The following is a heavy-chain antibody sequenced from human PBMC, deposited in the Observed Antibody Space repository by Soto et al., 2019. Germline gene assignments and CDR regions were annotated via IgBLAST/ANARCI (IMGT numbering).Heavy chain of an antibody. J-gene: IGHJ4*01. CDR2: LKSKTHGGTT. CDR3: TTDSYITVTPVRLDY. CDR1: GFTYSNAW. Sequence: GGSLSHSCAASGFTYSNAWLNWVSQAPGKGLEWVGRLKSKTHGGTTDFAASVKGRFAISRDDSISVAFMRMNSLKIEDTAVYYCTTDSYITVTPVRLDYWGHGTLVTVSS. V-gene: IGHV3-15*07. D-gene: IGHD4-4*01.